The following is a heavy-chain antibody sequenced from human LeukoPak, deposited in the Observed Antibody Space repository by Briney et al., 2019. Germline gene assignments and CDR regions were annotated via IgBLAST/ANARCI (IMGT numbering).Heavy chain of an antibody. Sequence: GGSLRLSCAPSGFIFSSYGMHWVRQAPGKGLEWVAFIRYDGSNKYYADSVKGRFTISRDNSKSTLYLQMNSLRAEDTAVYYCATMYYYASGSSPSGMDVWGQGTTVTVSS. CDR3: ATMYYYASGSSPSGMDV. CDR2: IRYDGSNK. V-gene: IGHV3-30*02. J-gene: IGHJ6*02. CDR1: GFIFSSYG. D-gene: IGHD3-10*01.